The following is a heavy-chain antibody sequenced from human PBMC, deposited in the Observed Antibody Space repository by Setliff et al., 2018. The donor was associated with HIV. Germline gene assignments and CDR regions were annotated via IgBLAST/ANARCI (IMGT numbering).Heavy chain of an antibody. CDR2: IDSDESTT. CDR1: GFTFNNSHW. V-gene: IGHV3-74*01. Sequence: GGSLRLSCAVSGFTFNNSHWMHWVRQAPGKGLVWVPRIDSDESTTISSDSVKGRFTISRDNAKNTLFLQMNRLTVEDTAVYYCARDHGFPPWPSHSSGSMDYWGQGTLVTVSS. J-gene: IGHJ4*02. CDR3: ARDHGFPPWPSHSSGSMDY. D-gene: IGHD6-19*01.